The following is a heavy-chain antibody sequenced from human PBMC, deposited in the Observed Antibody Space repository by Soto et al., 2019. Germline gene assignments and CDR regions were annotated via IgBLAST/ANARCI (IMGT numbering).Heavy chain of an antibody. V-gene: IGHV5-10-1*01. Sequence: PGESLKISCEGSGYEFTNYWINWVRQMPGKGLEWMGRIDPSDSYTNYNPSFQGHVTFLVDKSLSTAYVQWSSLKASDTAMYFCGRQGGDGYNIDYRGQGNMVTVSS. J-gene: IGHJ4*02. CDR3: GRQGGDGYNIDY. D-gene: IGHD5-12*01. CDR2: IDPSDSYT. CDR1: GYEFTNYW.